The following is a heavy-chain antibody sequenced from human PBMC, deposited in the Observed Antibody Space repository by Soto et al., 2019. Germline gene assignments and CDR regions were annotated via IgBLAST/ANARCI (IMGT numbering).Heavy chain of an antibody. CDR1: GDSVSSSFW. CDR3: ARYDFGTFDN. CDR2: IYHTETT. J-gene: IGHJ4*02. V-gene: IGHV4-4*02. Sequence: PSETLSLTCAVSGDSVSSSFWWTWVRQPPGKGLEWIGEIYHTETTNYAPSLKSRVTISLDKSMNQSYLRFNSVTPADTAVYYSARYDFGTFDNWGQGIRVTVYS. D-gene: IGHD4-17*01.